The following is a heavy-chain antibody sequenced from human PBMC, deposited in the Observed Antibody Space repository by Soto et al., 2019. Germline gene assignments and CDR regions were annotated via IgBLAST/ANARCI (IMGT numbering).Heavy chain of an antibody. CDR1: GYTFTGYY. CDR3: ARSINSSSWYLPPALDP. D-gene: IGHD6-13*01. J-gene: IGHJ5*02. V-gene: IGHV1-2*04. CDR2: INPNSGGT. Sequence: ASVKVSCKASGYTFTGYYMHWVRQAPGQGLEWMGWINPNSGGTNYAQKFQGWVTMTRDTSISTAYMELSRLRSDDTAVYYCARSINSSSWYLPPALDPWGQGTPVTVSS.